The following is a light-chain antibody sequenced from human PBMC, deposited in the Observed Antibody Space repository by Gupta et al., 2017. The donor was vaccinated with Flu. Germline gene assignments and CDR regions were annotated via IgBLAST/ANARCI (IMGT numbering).Light chain of an antibody. Sequence: DIQMTQSPSSLSASVGDRVTITCRASQSISSYLNWYQQKPGKAPKLLIYSASTLQSGVPSRCSGSGSGTEVTLTISNLQPEDFATYYCQQSYCPHRTFGEGAKVEIK. CDR1: QSISSY. CDR2: SAS. V-gene: IGKV1-39*01. J-gene: IGKJ4*01. CDR3: QQSYCPHRT.